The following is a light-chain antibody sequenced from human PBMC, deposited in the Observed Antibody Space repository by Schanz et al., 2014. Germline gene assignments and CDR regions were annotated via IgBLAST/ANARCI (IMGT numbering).Light chain of an antibody. Sequence: EIVLTQSPGTLSLSPGERATLSCRASQSVSNRYLAWYQQKPGQAPRLLIYGTSSRATGIPDRFSGSGSGTDFTLTISRLEPEDFAVYYCQQYGTSITFGQGTRLEIE. CDR3: QQYGTSIT. V-gene: IGKV3-20*01. CDR1: QSVSNRY. CDR2: GTS. J-gene: IGKJ5*01.